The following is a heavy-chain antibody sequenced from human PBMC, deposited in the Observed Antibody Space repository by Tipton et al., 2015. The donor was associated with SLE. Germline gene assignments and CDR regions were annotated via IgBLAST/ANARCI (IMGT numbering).Heavy chain of an antibody. D-gene: IGHD6-6*01. CDR1: GGSISTGSYY. CDR3: ALGGSSIDY. V-gene: IGHV4-39*07. Sequence: TLSLTCPVSGGSISTGSYYWGWIRQPPGKGLEWIGSIYYSGTIYYNPSLKSRVTISIDTSKNQFSLNLTSVTAADTAVYYCALGGSSIDYWGQGTLVTVSS. J-gene: IGHJ4*02. CDR2: IYYSGTI.